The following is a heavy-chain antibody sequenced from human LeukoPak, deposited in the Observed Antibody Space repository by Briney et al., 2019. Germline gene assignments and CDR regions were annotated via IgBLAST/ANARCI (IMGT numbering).Heavy chain of an antibody. CDR2: IYYSGST. J-gene: IGHJ4*02. Sequence: SETLSLTCTVSGGSISSSSYYWGWIRQPPGKGLEWIGSIYYSGSTYYNPSLKSRVTISVDTSKNQFSLKLSSVTAADTAVYYCARANRYDLYFDYWGQGTLVTVSS. D-gene: IGHD5-12*01. V-gene: IGHV4-39*07. CDR1: GGSISSSSYY. CDR3: ARANRYDLYFDY.